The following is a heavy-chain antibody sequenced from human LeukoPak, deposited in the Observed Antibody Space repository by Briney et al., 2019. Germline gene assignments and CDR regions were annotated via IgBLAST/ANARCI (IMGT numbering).Heavy chain of an antibody. J-gene: IGHJ4*02. CDR1: GFIFSNYA. V-gene: IGHV3-23*01. D-gene: IGHD3-22*01. Sequence: GGSLRLSRAASGFIFSNYAMTWVRQAPGKGLEWVSGIIGSGHRTEYADSVKGRFTISRDNSKNTLYLQMNNLRAEDTALYYCAKDAFNYDGSTHMYHSDNWGQGTRVAVSS. CDR2: IIGSGHRT. CDR3: AKDAFNYDGSTHMYHSDN.